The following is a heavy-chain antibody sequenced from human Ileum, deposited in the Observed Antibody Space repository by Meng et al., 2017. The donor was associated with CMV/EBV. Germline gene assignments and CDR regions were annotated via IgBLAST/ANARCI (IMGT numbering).Heavy chain of an antibody. Sequence: YPVSDHYMYGVREVTGQGLEWMGWINPSRGDTKYAQKFQDRVTMTRDMSINTAYMELSRLRSDDTAVYYCARDKCDSDCQLGLLDSWGQGTLVTVSS. CDR1: YPVSDHY. V-gene: IGHV1-2*02. CDR2: INPSRGDT. CDR3: ARDKCDSDCQLGLLDS. J-gene: IGHJ4*02. D-gene: IGHD2-21*01.